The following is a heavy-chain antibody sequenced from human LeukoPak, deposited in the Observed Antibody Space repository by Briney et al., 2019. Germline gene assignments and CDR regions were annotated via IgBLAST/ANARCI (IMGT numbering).Heavy chain of an antibody. CDR3: AKEGRSLQTY. CDR1: GFMFSSNW. D-gene: IGHD5-24*01. CDR2: IKEDGTET. Sequence: GGSLRLSCAASGFMFSSNWMSWVRLAPGKGLEWVANIKEDGTETYYVDSVKGRFTISRDNAKNSLYLQMNSLRVEGTAVYYCAKEGRSLQTYWGQGTLVTVSS. J-gene: IGHJ4*02. V-gene: IGHV3-7*03.